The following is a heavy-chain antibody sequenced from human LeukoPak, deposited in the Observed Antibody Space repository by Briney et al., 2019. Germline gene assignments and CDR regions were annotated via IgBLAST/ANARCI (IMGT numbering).Heavy chain of an antibody. CDR1: GGSIGTYY. D-gene: IGHD3-16*02. V-gene: IGHV4-59*08. Sequence: PSETLSLTCTVSGGSIGTYYWSWVRQSPGKGLEWIGYIYVTGNRYNPYLQCRVTISVDTSRNQFFLKMSSVTAADTAVYYCARHIGGGIEDMDVWGKGTKVTVSS. J-gene: IGHJ6*03. CDR3: ARHIGGGIEDMDV. CDR2: IYVTGN.